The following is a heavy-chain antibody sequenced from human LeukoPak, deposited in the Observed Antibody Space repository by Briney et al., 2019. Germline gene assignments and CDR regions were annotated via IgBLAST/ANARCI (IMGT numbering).Heavy chain of an antibody. CDR2: IYTRGNT. Sequence: SETLSLTCTVSGGSISNYYWSWIRQPAGKGLEWIGRIYTRGNTNYNPSLKSRVTMSVDTPKNEVSLKLTSVTAADTAVYYCARVSLDNSMATDYWGQGTLVTVSS. D-gene: IGHD5-24*01. CDR3: ARVSLDNSMATDY. J-gene: IGHJ4*02. V-gene: IGHV4-4*07. CDR1: GGSISNYY.